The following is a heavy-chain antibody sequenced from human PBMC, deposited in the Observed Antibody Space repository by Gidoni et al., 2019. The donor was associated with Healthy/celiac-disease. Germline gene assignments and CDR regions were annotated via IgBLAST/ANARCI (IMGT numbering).Heavy chain of an antibody. V-gene: IGHV4-59*01. CDR1: GGSISSYY. CDR3: ARYHYDSAGGTNAEYFQH. Sequence: QVQLQESGPGLVKPSETLSLTCTVSGGSISSYYWSWIRQPPGKGLEWIGYIYYSGSTNYNPSLKSRVTISVDTSKNQFSLKLSSVTAADTAVYYCARYHYDSAGGTNAEYFQHWGQGTLVTVSS. D-gene: IGHD3-22*01. J-gene: IGHJ1*01. CDR2: IYYSGST.